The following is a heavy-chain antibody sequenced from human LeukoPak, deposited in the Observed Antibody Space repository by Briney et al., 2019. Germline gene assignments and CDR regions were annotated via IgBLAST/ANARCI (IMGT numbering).Heavy chain of an antibody. CDR3: ARGRDYGNSVAGWFDP. CDR1: GGSFSDYY. CDR2: INHSGST. V-gene: IGHV4-34*01. D-gene: IGHD4-11*01. Sequence: SETLSLTCAVYGGSFSDYYWSWIRQPPGKGLEWIGEINHSGSTNYNPSLKSRVTISVDTSKNQFSLKLSSVTAADTAVYYCARGRDYGNSVAGWFDPWGQGTLVTVSS. J-gene: IGHJ5*02.